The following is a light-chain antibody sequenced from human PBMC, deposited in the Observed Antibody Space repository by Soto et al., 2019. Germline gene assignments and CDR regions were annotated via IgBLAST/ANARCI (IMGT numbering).Light chain of an antibody. CDR2: KVS. Sequence: DVVMTQSPLSLPVTLGQPASISCRSSQSLVHSNGNTYLNWFQQRPGQSPRRLLYKVSIRDSGDPDRFSGSGSATDFTLKISSVDADDVGVYYYMEGTHWPRTFGQGTKVDIK. J-gene: IGKJ1*01. CDR3: MEGTHWPRT. V-gene: IGKV2-30*02. CDR1: QSLVHSNGNTY.